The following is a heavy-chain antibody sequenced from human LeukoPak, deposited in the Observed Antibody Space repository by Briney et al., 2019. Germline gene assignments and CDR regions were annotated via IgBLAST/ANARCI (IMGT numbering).Heavy chain of an antibody. Sequence: SVKVSCKASGGTFSSYAISWVRQAPGQGLEWMEGIIPIFGTANYAQKFQGRVTITADESTSTAYMELSSLRSEDTAVYYCARRTHSSGYGNWFDPWGQGTLVTVSS. CDR1: GGTFSSYA. D-gene: IGHD3-22*01. CDR3: ARRTHSSGYGNWFDP. CDR2: IIPIFGTA. J-gene: IGHJ5*02. V-gene: IGHV1-69*13.